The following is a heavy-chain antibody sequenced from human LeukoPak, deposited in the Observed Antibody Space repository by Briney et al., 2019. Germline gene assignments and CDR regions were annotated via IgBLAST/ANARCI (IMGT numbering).Heavy chain of an antibody. Sequence: GGSLRLSCAASGFTFSSYAMSWVRQAPGKGLEWVSAISGSGGSTYYTDSVKGRFTISRDNSKNTLYLQMNSLRAEDTAVYYCAKESYYDILTGYGPWGQGTLVTVSS. CDR1: GFTFSSYA. V-gene: IGHV3-23*01. CDR3: AKESYYDILTGYGP. J-gene: IGHJ5*02. CDR2: ISGSGGST. D-gene: IGHD3-9*01.